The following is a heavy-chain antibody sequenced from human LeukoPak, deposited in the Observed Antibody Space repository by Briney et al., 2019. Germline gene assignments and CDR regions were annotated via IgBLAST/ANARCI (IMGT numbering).Heavy chain of an antibody. J-gene: IGHJ6*03. CDR1: GGSFSGYY. D-gene: IGHD1-26*01. Sequence: PSETLSLTCAVYGGSFSGYYWSWIRQPPGKGLEWIGEVNHSGSTNYNPSLKSRVTISVDTSKNQFSLKLSSVTAADTAVYYCARARGATWRYYYYMDVWGKGTTVTVSS. CDR2: VNHSGST. V-gene: IGHV4-34*01. CDR3: ARARGATWRYYYYMDV.